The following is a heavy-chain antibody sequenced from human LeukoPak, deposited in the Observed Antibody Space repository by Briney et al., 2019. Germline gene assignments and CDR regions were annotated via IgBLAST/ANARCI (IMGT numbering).Heavy chain of an antibody. D-gene: IGHD3-10*01. V-gene: IGHV4-34*01. CDR1: GGSFSGYY. Sequence: SETLSLTCAVYGGSFSGYYWSWIRQPPGKGLEWIGEINHSGSTNYNPSLKSRVTISVDTSKNQFSLKLSSVSAADTAVYFCARGNGSGSYYTPFDFWGQGTLVAVSS. J-gene: IGHJ4*02. CDR2: INHSGST. CDR3: ARGNGSGSYYTPFDF.